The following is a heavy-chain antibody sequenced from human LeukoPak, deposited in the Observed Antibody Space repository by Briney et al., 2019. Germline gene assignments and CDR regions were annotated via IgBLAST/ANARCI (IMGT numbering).Heavy chain of an antibody. CDR1: GDSVSSNSAA. J-gene: IGHJ4*02. CDR2: TYYRSKWYN. CDR3: ARGRSSSGGVDY. V-gene: IGHV6-1*01. Sequence: SQTLSLTCAISGDSVSSNSAAWNWIRQSPSRGLEWLGRTYYRSKWYNDYSASVKSRITINPDTSKNQFSLQLNSVIPEDTTVYYCARGRSSSGGVDYWGQGTLVTVSS. D-gene: IGHD6-13*01.